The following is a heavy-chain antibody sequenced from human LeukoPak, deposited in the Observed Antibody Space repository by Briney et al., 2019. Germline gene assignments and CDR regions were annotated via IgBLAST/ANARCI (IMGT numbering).Heavy chain of an antibody. CDR1: GGSIDTYY. J-gene: IGHJ4*02. V-gene: IGHV4-4*09. CDR2: VFHTGST. D-gene: IGHD3-22*01. Sequence: SETLSLTCTVSGGSIDTYYRNWIRQPPGKGLEWIGYVFHTGSTNYNPSLKSRVTISVGTSKNQFSLKLSSVTAADTAVYYCARSSYYYDSSGYYFGSLFDYWGQGTLVTVSS. CDR3: ARSSYYYDSSGYYFGSLFDY.